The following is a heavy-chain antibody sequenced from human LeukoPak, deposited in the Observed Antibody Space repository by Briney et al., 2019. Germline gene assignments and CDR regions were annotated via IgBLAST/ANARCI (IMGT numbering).Heavy chain of an antibody. V-gene: IGHV4-34*01. J-gene: IGHJ6*02. Sequence: PSETLSLTCAVYGGSFSGYCWSWIRQPPGKGLEWIGEINHSGGTNYNPSLKSRVTISVDTSKNQFSLKLSSVTAADTAVYYCARIPLVPAAIARTYYYYGMDVWGQGTTVTVSS. CDR1: GGSFSGYC. CDR3: ARIPLVPAAIARTYYYYGMDV. CDR2: INHSGGT. D-gene: IGHD2-2*01.